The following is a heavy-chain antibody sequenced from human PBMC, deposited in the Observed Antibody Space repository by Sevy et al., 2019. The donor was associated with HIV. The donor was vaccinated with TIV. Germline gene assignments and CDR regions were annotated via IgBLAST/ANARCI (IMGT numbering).Heavy chain of an antibody. Sequence: SETLSLTCTVSGGSVSSGSYYWSWIRQPPGKGLEWIGYIYYSGSTNYTPSLKSRVTISVDTSKNQFSLKLSSVTAADTAVYYCARGASGSYYYYYGMDVWGQGTTVTVSS. D-gene: IGHD1-26*01. CDR3: ARGASGSYYYYYGMDV. V-gene: IGHV4-61*01. J-gene: IGHJ6*02. CDR2: IYYSGST. CDR1: GGSVSSGSYY.